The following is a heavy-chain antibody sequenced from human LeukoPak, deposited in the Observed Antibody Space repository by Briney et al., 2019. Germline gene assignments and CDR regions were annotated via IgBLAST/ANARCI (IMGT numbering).Heavy chain of an antibody. CDR1: GFTFSSYS. CDR3: ARDEGVRFLEWTPNAFDI. J-gene: IGHJ3*02. V-gene: IGHV3-48*02. CDR2: ISSSSSTI. D-gene: IGHD3-3*01. Sequence: AGGSLRLSCAASGFTFSSYSMNWVRQAPGKGLEWVSYISSSSSTIYYADSVKGRFTISRDNAKNSLYLQMNSLRDEDTAVYYCARDEGVRFLEWTPNAFDIWGQGTMVTVSS.